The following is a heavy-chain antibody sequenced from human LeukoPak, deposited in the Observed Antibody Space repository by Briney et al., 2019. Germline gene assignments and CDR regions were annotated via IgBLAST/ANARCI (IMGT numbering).Heavy chain of an antibody. CDR1: GFTFSSYS. J-gene: IGHJ4*02. D-gene: IGHD3-10*01. CDR3: ARTIRGY. V-gene: IGHV3-7*03. Sequence: GGSLRLSCAASGFTFSSYSMNWVRQAPGKGPEWVANIKEDGSEKHYVDSVKGRFTISRDNAKNSLYLQMNSLRVEDTAVYYCARTIRGYWGQGTLVTVSS. CDR2: IKEDGSEK.